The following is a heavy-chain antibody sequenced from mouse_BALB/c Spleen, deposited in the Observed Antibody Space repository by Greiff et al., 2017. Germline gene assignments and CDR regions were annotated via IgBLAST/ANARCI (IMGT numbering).Heavy chain of an antibody. V-gene: IGHV5-6-3*01. CDR3: ARVYYGSSYGYFDV. Sequence: EVKVVESGGGLVQPGGSLKLSCAASGFTFSSYGMSWVRQTPDKRLELVATINSNGGSTYYPDSVKGRFTISRDNAKNTLYLQMSSLKSEDTAMYYCARVYYGSSYGYFDVWGAGTTVTVSS. D-gene: IGHD1-1*01. CDR2: INSNGGST. J-gene: IGHJ1*01. CDR1: GFTFSSYG.